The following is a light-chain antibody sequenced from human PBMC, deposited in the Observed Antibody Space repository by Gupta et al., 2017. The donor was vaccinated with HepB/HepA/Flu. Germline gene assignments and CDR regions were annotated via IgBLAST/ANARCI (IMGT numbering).Light chain of an antibody. CDR3: QTWGTGGV. V-gene: IGLV4-69*01. CDR1: SGHSSYA. J-gene: IGLJ2*01. CDR2: LNSDGSH. Sequence: QLVLTQSPSASASLGASVKLTCTLSSGHSSYAIAWHQQQPEKGPRYLMKLNSDGSHSKGDGIPDRFSGSSSGAERYLTISSLQSEEEADYYCQTWGTGGVFGGGTKLTV.